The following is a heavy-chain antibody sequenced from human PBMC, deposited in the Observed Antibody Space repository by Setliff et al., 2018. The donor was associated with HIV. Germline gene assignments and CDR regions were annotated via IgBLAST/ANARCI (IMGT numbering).Heavy chain of an antibody. J-gene: IGHJ4*02. V-gene: IGHV4-59*01. Sequence: SETLSLTCSVSGGSLSGYYWSWIRQPPGKGLEWIGYIYIYNSVSTNYNPSLTSRVTISADTSRNQFSLKLTSVTAADTAIYYCARGVNFDYWGQGTQVTVSS. CDR1: GGSLSGYY. CDR3: ARGVNFDY. D-gene: IGHD3-3*01. CDR2: IYIYNSVST.